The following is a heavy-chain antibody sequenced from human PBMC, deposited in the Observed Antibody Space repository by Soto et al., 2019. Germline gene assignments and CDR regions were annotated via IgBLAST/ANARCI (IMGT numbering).Heavy chain of an antibody. CDR3: AREVNSSPARGPNWFDP. D-gene: IGHD6-13*01. Sequence: QVQLQESGPGLVQPSGTLSLTCAVSGDSINNSHWWSWVRQTPGKGLEWIGETYHSGTTNYSPVLKTRVTISIDKSKNQFSLKMNSVTAADTAVYYCAREVNSSPARGPNWFDPWGQGTLVTVSS. J-gene: IGHJ5*02. CDR1: GDSINNSHW. V-gene: IGHV4-4*02. CDR2: TYHSGTT.